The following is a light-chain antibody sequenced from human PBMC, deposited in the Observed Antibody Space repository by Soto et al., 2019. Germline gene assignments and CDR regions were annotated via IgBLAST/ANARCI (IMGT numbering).Light chain of an antibody. Sequence: EIVLTQSPGTLSLSPGERATLSCRASQSVSSSYLAWYQQKPGQAPRLLIYGASSRATGIPDRFSGSGSGTDFTLTISRPEPEDFAVYYCQQYDSSPLTFGGGTKVEIK. J-gene: IGKJ4*01. CDR3: QQYDSSPLT. V-gene: IGKV3-20*01. CDR2: GAS. CDR1: QSVSSSY.